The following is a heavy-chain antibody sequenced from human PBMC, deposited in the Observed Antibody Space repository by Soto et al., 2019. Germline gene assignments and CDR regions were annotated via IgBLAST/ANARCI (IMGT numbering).Heavy chain of an antibody. CDR2: IWYDGSNK. CDR3: ARNYGSGSYSPKYYYYYGMDV. J-gene: IGHJ6*02. D-gene: IGHD3-10*01. Sequence: GGSLRLSCAASGFTFSSYGMHWVRQAPGKGLEWVAVIWYDGSNKYYADSVKGRFTISRDNSKNTLYLQMNSLRAEDTAVYYCARNYGSGSYSPKYYYYYGMDVWGQGTTVTV. V-gene: IGHV3-33*01. CDR1: GFTFSSYG.